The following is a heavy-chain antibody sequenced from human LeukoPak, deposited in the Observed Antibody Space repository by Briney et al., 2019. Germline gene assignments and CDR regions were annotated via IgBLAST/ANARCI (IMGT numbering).Heavy chain of an antibody. Sequence: SETLSLTCGVSGGSITSTNYWAWVRQPPGKGLEWIGEVNLQGSTNYNPSLTGRVAISVDMSENHISLQLTSVTAADTAVYYCSRAGTGFNIPGAYWGQGTLVTVSS. V-gene: IGHV4-4*02. CDR3: SRAGTGFNIPGAY. D-gene: IGHD1-14*01. J-gene: IGHJ4*02. CDR1: GGSITSTNY. CDR2: VNLQGST.